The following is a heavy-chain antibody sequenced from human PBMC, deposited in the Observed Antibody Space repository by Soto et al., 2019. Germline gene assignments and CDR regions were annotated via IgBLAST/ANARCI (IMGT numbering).Heavy chain of an antibody. V-gene: IGHV1-18*01. J-gene: IGHJ6*03. CDR2: ISTYNGNT. D-gene: IGHD2-15*01. CDR1: GYTFTTYG. CDR3: XXXQKVAETHYYYYSMDV. Sequence: QVQLVQSGAEVKKPGASVKVSCKASGYTFTTYGINWVRQAPGQGLEWMGWISTYNGNTKYSQKLQDRVTMTTDTSXXXXXXXLXXXXXXXXXXXXXXXXQKVAETHYYYYSMDVWGKGTTVTVSS.